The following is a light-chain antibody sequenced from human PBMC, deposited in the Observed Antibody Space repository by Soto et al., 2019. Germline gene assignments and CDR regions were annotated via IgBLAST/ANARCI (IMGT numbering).Light chain of an antibody. CDR2: EVN. CDR1: SSDVGGYNY. J-gene: IGLJ1*01. Sequence: HSALTQPASVSGSPGQSITISCTGTSSDVGGYNYVSWYQQHPGNAPRLMIYEVNNRPSGVPNRFSGSKSGNTASLTISGLQAEDEADYYCSSKTSSRTPFVFGTGTKVTVL. V-gene: IGLV2-14*01. CDR3: SSKTSSRTPFV.